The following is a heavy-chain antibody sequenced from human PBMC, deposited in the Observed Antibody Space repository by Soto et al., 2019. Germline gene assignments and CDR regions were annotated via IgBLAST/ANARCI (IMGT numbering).Heavy chain of an antibody. J-gene: IGHJ4*02. D-gene: IGHD6-6*01. CDR2: MYYSGST. Sequence: SETLSLTCTFSGGSISSGGYYWTWIRQHPGKGLEWIGYMYYSGSTYYNPSLKSRVTISVDTSNNQLSLRLSSVPAADTAVYYCARASPPRGSSSSCTFDYWGRGTLVTVSS. CDR3: ARASPPRGSSSSCTFDY. V-gene: IGHV4-31*03. CDR1: GGSISSGGYY.